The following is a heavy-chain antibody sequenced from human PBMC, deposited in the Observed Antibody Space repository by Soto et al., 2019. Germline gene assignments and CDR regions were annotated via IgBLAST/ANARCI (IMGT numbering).Heavy chain of an antibody. CDR2: IIPILGIA. Sequence: QVQLVQSGAEVKKPGSSVKVSCKASGGTFSSYTISWVRQAPGQGLEWMGRIIPILGIANYAQKFQGRVTITADKSTSTAYMELSSLRSEDTAVYYCAREPGNWNPPDLWGRGTLVTVSS. CDR1: GGTFSSYT. V-gene: IGHV1-69*08. D-gene: IGHD1-1*01. J-gene: IGHJ2*01. CDR3: AREPGNWNPPDL.